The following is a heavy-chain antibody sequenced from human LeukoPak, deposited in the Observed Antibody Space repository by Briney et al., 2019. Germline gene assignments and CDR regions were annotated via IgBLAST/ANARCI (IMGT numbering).Heavy chain of an antibody. CDR1: GFTFSSYA. CDR2: ISGSGGST. D-gene: IGHD3-22*01. J-gene: IGHJ4*02. CDR3: AKESFTTYYYDSSGRFDY. Sequence: PGGSLRLSCAASGFTFSSYAMSWVRQAPGKGLEWVSAISGSGGSTYYADSVKGRFTISRDNSKNTLYLQMNSLRAEDTAVYYCAKESFTTYYYDSSGRFDYWGQGTLVTVSS. V-gene: IGHV3-23*01.